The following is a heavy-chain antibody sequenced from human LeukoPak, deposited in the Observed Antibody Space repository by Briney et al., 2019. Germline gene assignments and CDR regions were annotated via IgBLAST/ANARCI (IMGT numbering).Heavy chain of an antibody. D-gene: IGHD6-13*01. CDR2: IFYSGST. Sequence: PSETLSLTCTVSGGSISSRNYCWGWIRQPPGKGLEWIGYIFYSGSTNYNPSLKSRVTISVYTSKNQFSLKLSSVTAADTAVYYCARAQQLATYYYYYYMDVWGKGTTVTISS. J-gene: IGHJ6*03. CDR1: GGSISSRNYC. V-gene: IGHV4-61*05. CDR3: ARAQQLATYYYYYYMDV.